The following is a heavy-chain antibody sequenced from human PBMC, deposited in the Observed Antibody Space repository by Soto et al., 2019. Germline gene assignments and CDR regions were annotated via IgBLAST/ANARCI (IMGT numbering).Heavy chain of an antibody. D-gene: IGHD4-4*01. J-gene: IGHJ5*02. Sequence: SSETLSLTCTVSGGSISSTTYYWGCMRQPPGKGLEWIASFFIGGSTYYNPSLKSRVTISVDRSKNQFSLKLSSVTAADTAVYYCARGTADYTGPNWFDPWGQGTLVTVSS. CDR2: FFIGGST. CDR1: GGSISSTTYY. CDR3: ARGTADYTGPNWFDP. V-gene: IGHV4-39*07.